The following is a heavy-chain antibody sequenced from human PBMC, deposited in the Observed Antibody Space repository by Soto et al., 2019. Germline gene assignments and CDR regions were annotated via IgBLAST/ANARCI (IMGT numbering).Heavy chain of an antibody. D-gene: IGHD2-15*01. CDR3: AAGRGYCSGGSCYGPGY. CDR2: INAGNGNT. V-gene: IGHV1-3*01. Sequence: GASVKVSCKASGYTFTSYAMHWVRQAPGQRLEWMGWINAGNGNTKYSQKFQGRVTITRDTSASTAYMELSSLRSEDTAVYYCAAGRGYCSGGSCYGPGYWGQGTLVTVSS. CDR1: GYTFTSYA. J-gene: IGHJ4*02.